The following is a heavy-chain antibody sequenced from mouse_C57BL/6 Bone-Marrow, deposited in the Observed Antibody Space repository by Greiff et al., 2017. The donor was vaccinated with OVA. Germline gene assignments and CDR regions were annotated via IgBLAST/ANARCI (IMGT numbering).Heavy chain of an antibody. CDR1: GFTFSSYA. Sequence: EVKVVESGEGLVKPGGSLKLSCAASGFTFSSYAMSWVRQSPEKRLEWVAYISSGGDYIYYADTVKGRFTISRDNARNTLYLQMSSLKSEDTAMYYGTRLLDAMDYWGQGTSVTVSS. V-gene: IGHV5-9-1*02. CDR3: TRLLDAMDY. J-gene: IGHJ4*01. D-gene: IGHD2-1*01. CDR2: ISSGGDYI.